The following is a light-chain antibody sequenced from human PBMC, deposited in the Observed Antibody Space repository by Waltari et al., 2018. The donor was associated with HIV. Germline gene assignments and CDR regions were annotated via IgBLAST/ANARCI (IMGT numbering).Light chain of an antibody. V-gene: IGLV2-23*02. CDR1: SSDVGNYNY. Sequence: QSALTQPASVSGSPGQSITISCTGTSSDVGNYNYISWYQQCHGNAPKLMIYEFTKRPSGVSTRFAGSKAGNTSSLIISGLQAEDEADYYCCSYAGSSRNVFGTGTKVTVL. CDR2: EFT. CDR3: CSYAGSSRNV. J-gene: IGLJ1*01.